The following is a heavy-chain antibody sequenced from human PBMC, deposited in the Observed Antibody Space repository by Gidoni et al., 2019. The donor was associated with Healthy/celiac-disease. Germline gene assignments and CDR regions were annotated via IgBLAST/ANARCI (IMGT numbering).Heavy chain of an antibody. CDR3: AREAVAGHFDY. CDR2: INQNSGGT. J-gene: IGHJ4*02. D-gene: IGHD6-19*01. V-gene: IGHV1-2*02. CDR1: GYTFTGYS. Sequence: VQLVQSGAAVKKPGASVTVPCKASGYTFTGYSMHWVRQAPGEGLEWMGWINQNSGGTNYAQKFQGRVTMTRDTSISTAYMELSRLRSDDTAVYYCAREAVAGHFDYWGQGTLVTVSS.